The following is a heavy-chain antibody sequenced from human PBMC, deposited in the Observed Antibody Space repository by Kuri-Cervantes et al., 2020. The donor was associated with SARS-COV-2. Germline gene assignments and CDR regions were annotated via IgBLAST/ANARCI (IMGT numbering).Heavy chain of an antibody. CDR3: TRDKNAGFGEPNDY. V-gene: IGHV3-49*04. D-gene: IGHD3-10*01. J-gene: IGHJ4*02. CDR1: GFIFGDYA. CDR2: IRSKAYGGTT. Sequence: GESLKISCTASGFIFGDYAMSWVRQAPGKGLEWVGFIRSKAYGGTTEYAASVKGRFTISGDDSKSIAYLQMNSPKTEDTAEYYCTRDKNAGFGEPNDYWGQGTLVTVSS.